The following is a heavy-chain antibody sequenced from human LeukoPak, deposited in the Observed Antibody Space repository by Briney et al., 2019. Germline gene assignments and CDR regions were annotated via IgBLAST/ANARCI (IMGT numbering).Heavy chain of an antibody. CDR3: ARDASAMAFYY. CDR1: GASISSSNYY. V-gene: IGHV4-39*07. CDR2: LYYGATT. Sequence: PSETLSLTCTVSGASISSSNYYWGWIRQPPWKGLEWIGSLYYGATTYYNLSLKSRVTISVDTSKNQFSLKLSSVTAADTAVYFCARDASAMAFYYWGQGTLVTVSS. D-gene: IGHD5-18*01. J-gene: IGHJ4*02.